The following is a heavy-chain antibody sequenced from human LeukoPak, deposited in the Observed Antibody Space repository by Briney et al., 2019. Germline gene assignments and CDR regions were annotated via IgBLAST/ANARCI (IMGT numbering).Heavy chain of an antibody. J-gene: IGHJ4*02. Sequence: GGSLRLSCVASGFTFSSYWMSWVRQAPGKGLEWVANIKQDGSEKYYVDSVKGRFTISRDNSKNTLFLQMYGLRAEDTAVYYCAKAGVAAPDFDYFDCWGQGTLLTVSS. V-gene: IGHV3-7*05. CDR3: AKAGVAAPDFDYFDC. D-gene: IGHD6-13*01. CDR2: IKQDGSEK. CDR1: GFTFSSYW.